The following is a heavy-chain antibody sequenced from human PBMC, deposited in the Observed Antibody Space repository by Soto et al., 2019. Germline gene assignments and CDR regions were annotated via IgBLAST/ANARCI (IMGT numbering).Heavy chain of an antibody. Sequence: SVKVSCKASGGTFSSYTISWVRQAPGQGLEWMGRIIPILGIANYAQKFQGRVTITADKSTSTAYMELSSLRSEDTAVYYCASGLWFGEFAYYYMDVWGKGTTVTVSS. CDR3: ASGLWFGEFAYYYMDV. J-gene: IGHJ6*03. D-gene: IGHD3-10*01. V-gene: IGHV1-69*02. CDR2: IIPILGIA. CDR1: GGTFSSYT.